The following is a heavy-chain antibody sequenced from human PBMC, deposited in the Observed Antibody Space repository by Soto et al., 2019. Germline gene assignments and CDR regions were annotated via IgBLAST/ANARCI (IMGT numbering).Heavy chain of an antibody. CDR1: GYTFTNYY. CDR3: ARQLAYCGGDCYTEPIDY. CDR2: INPNSGGT. Sequence: ASVKVSCKASGYTFTNYYIHWVRQAPGQGLEWMGWINPNSGGTKYAQKFQGRVTMTRDTSISTAYMDLTRLRSGDTAVYYCARQLAYCGGDCYTEPIDYWGQGTLVTVSS. J-gene: IGHJ4*02. D-gene: IGHD2-21*02. V-gene: IGHV1-2*02.